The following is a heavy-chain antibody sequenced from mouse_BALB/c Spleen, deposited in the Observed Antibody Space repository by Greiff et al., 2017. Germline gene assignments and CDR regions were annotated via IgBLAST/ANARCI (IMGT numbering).Heavy chain of an antibody. V-gene: IGHV1S81*02. CDR3: TRSGRPYFDY. CDR1: GYAFSSYY. J-gene: IGHJ2*01. Sequence: QVQLQQSGAELVRPGSSVKISCKASGYAFSSYYMYWVKQRPGQGLEWIGGINPSNGGTNFNEKFKSKATLTVDKSSSTAYMQLSSLTSEDSAVYYCTRSGRPYFDYWGQGTTLTVSS. CDR2: INPSNGGT.